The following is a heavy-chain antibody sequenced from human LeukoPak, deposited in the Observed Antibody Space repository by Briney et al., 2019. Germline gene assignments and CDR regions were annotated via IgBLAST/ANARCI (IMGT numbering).Heavy chain of an antibody. V-gene: IGHV3-21*01. Sequence: PGGSLRLSCAASGFTFSSYSMNWVRQAPGKGLEWVSSISSSSSYIYYADSVKGRFTISRDNAKNSLYLQMNSLRAEDTAVYYCARAGIPPHDAFDIWGQGTMVTVSS. CDR2: ISSSSSYI. CDR1: GFTFSSYS. CDR3: ARAGIPPHDAFDI. D-gene: IGHD6-13*01. J-gene: IGHJ3*02.